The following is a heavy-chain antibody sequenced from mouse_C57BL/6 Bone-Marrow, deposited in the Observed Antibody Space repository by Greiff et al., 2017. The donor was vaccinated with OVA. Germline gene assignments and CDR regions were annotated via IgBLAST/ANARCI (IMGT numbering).Heavy chain of an antibody. CDR1: GYTFTSYG. J-gene: IGHJ2*01. V-gene: IGHV1-81*01. CDR2: IYPRSGNT. Sequence: VQVVESGAELARPGASVKLSCKASGYTFTSYGISWVKQRTGQGLEWIGEIYPRSGNTYYNEKFKGKATLTADKSSSTAYMELRSLTSEDSAVYFCARFTYYGNPFDDWGQGTTLTVSS. CDR3: ARFTYYGNPFDD. D-gene: IGHD2-10*01.